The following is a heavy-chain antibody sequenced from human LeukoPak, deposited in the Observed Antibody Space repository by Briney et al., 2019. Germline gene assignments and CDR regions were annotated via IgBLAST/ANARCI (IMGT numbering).Heavy chain of an antibody. J-gene: IGHJ4*02. CDR3: AARKVRGVWFYLDY. D-gene: IGHD3-10*01. Sequence: GGSLRLSCAASGFMFSNYAMSWVRQAPGKGLERVSGITASGGDTFSADSVKGRLTISRDNSKNTLYLQMNSLRVEDTAVYFCAARKVRGVWFYLDYWGQGTLVTVSS. V-gene: IGHV3-23*01. CDR1: GFMFSNYA. CDR2: ITASGGDT.